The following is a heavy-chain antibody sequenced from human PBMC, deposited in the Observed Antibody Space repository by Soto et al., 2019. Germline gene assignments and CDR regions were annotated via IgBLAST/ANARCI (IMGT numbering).Heavy chain of an antibody. Sequence: QVQLVQSGAEVKKPGSSVTVSCKASGGTFSSYTISWVRQAPGQGLEWMGGIIPIFGTANYAQKFQGRVTIXXDXSXNTAYMELSRLRSEDTAVYYCARGNHRWLQLWYFELWGRGALVTVSS. CDR1: GGTFSSYT. J-gene: IGHJ2*01. CDR2: IIPIFGTA. D-gene: IGHD5-12*01. CDR3: ARGNHRWLQLWYFEL. V-gene: IGHV1-69*12.